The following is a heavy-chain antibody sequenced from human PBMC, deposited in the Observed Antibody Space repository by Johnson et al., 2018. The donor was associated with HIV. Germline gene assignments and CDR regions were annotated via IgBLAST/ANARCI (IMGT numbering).Heavy chain of an antibody. V-gene: IGHV3-15*01. CDR3: ARGEQWSLLGAFDI. J-gene: IGHJ3*02. D-gene: IGHD6-19*01. CDR1: GFTFNNAW. CDR2: IKSKPDGGTT. Sequence: VQLVESGGGLVKPGGSLRLSCAASGFTFNNAWMSWVRQAPGKGLEWVGRIKSKPDGGTTDYAAPVKGRFTISRDDSKNTLYLQMNSLRAEDTAVYYCARGEQWSLLGAFDIWGQGTMVTVSS.